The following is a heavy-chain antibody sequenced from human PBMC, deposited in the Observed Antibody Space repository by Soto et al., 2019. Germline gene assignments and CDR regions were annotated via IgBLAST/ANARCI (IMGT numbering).Heavy chain of an antibody. CDR2: ISYDGSNK. J-gene: IGHJ6*02. V-gene: IGHV3-30-3*01. Sequence: QVQLVESGGGVVQPGRSLRLSCAASGFTFSSYAMHWVRQAPGKGLEWVAVISYDGSNKYYADSVKGRFTISRDNSKNTLYLKMNILRAEDTAVDYCASGILEWVYYCYGIDVWGQGTTVTVSS. CDR3: ASGILEWVYYCYGIDV. D-gene: IGHD2-15*01. CDR1: GFTFSSYA.